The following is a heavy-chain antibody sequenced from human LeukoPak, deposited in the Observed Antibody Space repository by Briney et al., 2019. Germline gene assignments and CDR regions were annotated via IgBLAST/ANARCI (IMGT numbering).Heavy chain of an antibody. J-gene: IGHJ6*02. CDR3: ARSPGLVVEVVITPKGMDV. CDR1: GFIVSSNY. V-gene: IGHV3-66*01. CDR2: IYSGGST. D-gene: IGHD3-22*01. Sequence: PGGALRLSCAASGFIVSSNYMSWVRQAPGKGLEWVSVIYSGGSTYYADSVKGRFTISRDNSKNTLYLQMNSLRAEDTAVYYCARSPGLVVEVVITPKGMDVWGQGTTVTVSS.